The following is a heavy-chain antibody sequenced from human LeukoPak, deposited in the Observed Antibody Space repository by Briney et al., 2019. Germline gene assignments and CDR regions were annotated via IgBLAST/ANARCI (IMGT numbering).Heavy chain of an antibody. CDR3: ARGAVTGTWPGTFDI. V-gene: IGHV3-23*01. D-gene: IGHD6-19*01. J-gene: IGHJ3*02. Sequence: GGSLRLSCAASGFTFSNYAMNWVRQAPGKGLEWVSAISNTGGNTYDADSVRGRFTISRDNSKNTLYLQMNSLRAEDTAVYYCARGAVTGTWPGTFDIWGQGTMVTVSS. CDR1: GFTFSNYA. CDR2: ISNTGGNT.